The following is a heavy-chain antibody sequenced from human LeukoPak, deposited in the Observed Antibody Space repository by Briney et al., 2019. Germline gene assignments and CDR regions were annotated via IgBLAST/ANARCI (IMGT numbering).Heavy chain of an antibody. CDR3: ARDDVGDSYYDFWSGPPLDY. CDR1: GYTFTSYS. Sequence: GASVKVSCKASGYTFTSYSISWVRQAPGQGLEWMGWISAYNGNTNYAQKLQGRVTMTTDTSTSTAYMELRSLRSDDTAVYYCARDDVGDSYYDFWSGPPLDYWGQGTLVTVSS. D-gene: IGHD3-3*01. J-gene: IGHJ4*02. CDR2: ISAYNGNT. V-gene: IGHV1-18*01.